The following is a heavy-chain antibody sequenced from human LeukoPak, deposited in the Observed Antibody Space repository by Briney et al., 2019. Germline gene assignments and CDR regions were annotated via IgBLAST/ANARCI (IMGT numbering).Heavy chain of an antibody. V-gene: IGHV4-59*01. CDR1: GGSISSYY. Sequence: PSETLSLTCTVTGGSISSYYWSWIRQPPGEGLEWIGYIYYSVSTTYNPSLTSRVTISVDTSKNQFSLKLSAVTAADTAVYYCASGYSYGPFDYWGQGTLVTVSS. J-gene: IGHJ4*02. CDR2: IYYSVST. D-gene: IGHD5-18*01. CDR3: ASGYSYGPFDY.